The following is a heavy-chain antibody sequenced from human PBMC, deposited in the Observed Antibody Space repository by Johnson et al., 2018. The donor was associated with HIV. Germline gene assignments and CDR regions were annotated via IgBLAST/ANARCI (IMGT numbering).Heavy chain of an antibody. CDR2: VSYNGIHV. Sequence: QVQLVESGGGVVPPGGSLRLSCAASGFTFNTYSMHWVRPAPGNGLEWLAFVSYNGIHVYSPASVRGRFTIPRAISKNTLVLQMNSLRHEDTAMYYWAKEGDYRVRFGHYSSDAFDMWGQGTMVTVSS. CDR1: GFTFNTYS. J-gene: IGHJ3*02. CDR3: AKEGDYRVRFGHYSSDAFDM. V-gene: IGHV3-30*02. D-gene: IGHD3-16*01.